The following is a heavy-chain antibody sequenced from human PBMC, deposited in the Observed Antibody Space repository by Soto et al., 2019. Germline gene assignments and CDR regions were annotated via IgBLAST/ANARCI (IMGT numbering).Heavy chain of an antibody. CDR3: AKCSPRCSSGLKAYYFDY. D-gene: IGHD6-19*01. Sequence: EVQLLESGGGLVQPGGSLRLSCAASGFTFSSYAMSWVRQAPGEGLEGVSTISGRGGSTYYADSVKGRFTISRDKSKNTLYLQVNSLRAEDTAVYYCAKCSPRCSSGLKAYYFDYWGQGTLVSVSS. J-gene: IGHJ4*02. CDR2: ISGRGGST. V-gene: IGHV3-23*01. CDR1: GFTFSSYA.